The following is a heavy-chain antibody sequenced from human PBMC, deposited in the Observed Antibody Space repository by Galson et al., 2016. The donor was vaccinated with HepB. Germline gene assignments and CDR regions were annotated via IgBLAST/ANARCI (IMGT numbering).Heavy chain of an antibody. V-gene: IGHV4-4*02. J-gene: IGHJ2*01. CDR2: IYHNGGT. Sequence: SETLSLTCSVSGGSISSSNWWNWVRQAPGKGLEWIGEIYHNGGTNYNPSLKGRVTISLDKSKNQFSLKLTSETAADTGVYYCVWSGDHSYSSYWLLDLWGRGTLVTVSS. D-gene: IGHD4-11*01. CDR3: VWSGDHSYSSYWLLDL. CDR1: GGSISSSNW.